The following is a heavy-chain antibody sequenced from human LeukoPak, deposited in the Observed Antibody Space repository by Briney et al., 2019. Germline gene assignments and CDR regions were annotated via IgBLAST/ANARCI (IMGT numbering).Heavy chain of an antibody. CDR1: GFTFDDYA. V-gene: IGHV3-9*01. Sequence: SLRLSCAASGFTFDDYAMHWVRQAPGKGLEWVSGISWNSGSIGYADSVKGRFTISRDNAKNSLYLQMSSLRAEDTALYYCAKGGVGHSYGLYYYYYMDVWGKGTTVTVSS. D-gene: IGHD5-18*01. CDR3: AKGGVGHSYGLYYYYYMDV. J-gene: IGHJ6*03. CDR2: ISWNSGSI.